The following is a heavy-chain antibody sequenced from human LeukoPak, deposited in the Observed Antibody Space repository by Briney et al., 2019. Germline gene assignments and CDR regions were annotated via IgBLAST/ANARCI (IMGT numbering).Heavy chain of an antibody. J-gene: IGHJ5*02. V-gene: IGHV3-23*01. CDR2: ISGSGGRT. Sequence: GGSLRLSCAASGFTFSSYAMSWVRQAPGKGLEWVSAISGSGGRTYYADSVRGRFTISRDNSKNTLYLQMNSLRAEDTAVYYCAKDIGTGTTNWFDPWGQGTLVTVSS. D-gene: IGHD1-7*01. CDR3: AKDIGTGTTNWFDP. CDR1: GFTFSSYA.